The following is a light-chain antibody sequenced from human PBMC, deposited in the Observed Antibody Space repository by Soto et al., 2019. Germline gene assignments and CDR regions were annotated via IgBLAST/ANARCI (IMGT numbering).Light chain of an antibody. V-gene: IGKV3-20*01. J-gene: IGKJ3*01. CDR2: SAS. CDR1: QSLHSNF. Sequence: EIVLTQFPATLSLSPGDRATLSCRASQSLHSNFLVWYQQKPGQAPRLLISSASRSATGIPDRFSGSGSGTDFTRAISRLDPEDFAVYYCHQSGSSPLTFGPGTKV. CDR3: HQSGSSPLT.